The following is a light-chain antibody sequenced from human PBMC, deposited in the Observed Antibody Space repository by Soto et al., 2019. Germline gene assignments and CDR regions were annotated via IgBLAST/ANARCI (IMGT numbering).Light chain of an antibody. CDR2: LNRDGSH. V-gene: IGLV4-69*01. J-gene: IGLJ2*01. CDR3: QTWGTGIVI. CDR1: SGHSNYA. Sequence: QLVLTQSPSASASLGASVKLTCTLSSGHSNYAIAWHQQQPEKRPRYLMKLNRDGSHSKGDGIPNRFSGSSSGAERYLTISSLQSEDEADYYCQTWGTGIVIFRGGTKLTVL.